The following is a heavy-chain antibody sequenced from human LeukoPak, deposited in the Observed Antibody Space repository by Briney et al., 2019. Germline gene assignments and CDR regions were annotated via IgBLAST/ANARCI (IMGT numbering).Heavy chain of an antibody. CDR1: GYTFTSYA. D-gene: IGHD3-9*01. Sequence: SVRVSCKASGYTFTSYAISWVRQAPGQGLEWMGRIIPILGIANYAQKFQGRVTITADKSTSTAYMELSSLRSEDTAVYYCAREAYKLRHFDWLLPTDYWGQGTLVTVSS. CDR2: IIPILGIA. V-gene: IGHV1-69*04. CDR3: AREAYKLRHFDWLLPTDY. J-gene: IGHJ4*02.